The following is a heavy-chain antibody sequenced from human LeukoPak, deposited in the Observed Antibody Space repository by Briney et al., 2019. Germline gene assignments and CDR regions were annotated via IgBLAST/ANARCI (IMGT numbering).Heavy chain of an antibody. Sequence: PSETLSLTCSVSGGSISRHYWTWIRQPPGKGLEWIGFVHHSGSTKYNPSLKSRVTTSLDTSKNQISLHLRSVTAADTAVYYCARPKAAGAFDYWGQGIRVIVSS. CDR1: GGSISRHY. CDR3: ARPKAAGAFDY. D-gene: IGHD6-13*01. J-gene: IGHJ4*02. V-gene: IGHV4-59*11. CDR2: VHHSGST.